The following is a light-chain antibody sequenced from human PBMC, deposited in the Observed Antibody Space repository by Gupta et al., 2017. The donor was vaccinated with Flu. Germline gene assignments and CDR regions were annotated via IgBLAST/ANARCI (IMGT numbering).Light chain of an antibody. CDR2: GDS. CDR3: QQYGSSWT. V-gene: IGKV3-20*01. CDR1: QSVSSSY. Sequence: EIVLPQSPGTLSLSPGERATLSCRASQSVSSSYLAWYQQKPGQAPTLLIYGDSSRATGIPERCSSSGSGTDFTLTISRLEPEDFAVYYCQQYGSSWTFGQGTKVEIK. J-gene: IGKJ1*01.